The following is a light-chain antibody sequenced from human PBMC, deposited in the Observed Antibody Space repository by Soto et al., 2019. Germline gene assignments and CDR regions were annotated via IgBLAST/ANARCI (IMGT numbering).Light chain of an antibody. V-gene: IGKV3-20*01. CDR1: QSISSTY. J-gene: IGKJ1*01. CDR2: AAS. Sequence: EIVLTQSPGTLSLSPGERATLSCRASQSISSTYLAWHRQKPGQAPRLLIYAASSRATGIPDRFSGSGSGTDFTLTISRLEPEDFAVYYCQQYYASSWTFGQGTRAEIK. CDR3: QQYYASSWT.